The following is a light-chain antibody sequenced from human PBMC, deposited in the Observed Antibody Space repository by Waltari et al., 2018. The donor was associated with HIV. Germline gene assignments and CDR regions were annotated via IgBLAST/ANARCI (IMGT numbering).Light chain of an antibody. CDR1: QAIATW. CDR3: QQTNSFPIT. V-gene: IGKV1D-12*01. Sequence: DIRMTQSPSYVSASVGDRITITCRATQAIATWLAWYQQRPGKAPKLLIHGASNLQGGVPSRFRCSGSGTTFTLTVTNLQPEDFAIYFCQQTNSFPITFGQGTRLDNK. J-gene: IGKJ5*01. CDR2: GAS.